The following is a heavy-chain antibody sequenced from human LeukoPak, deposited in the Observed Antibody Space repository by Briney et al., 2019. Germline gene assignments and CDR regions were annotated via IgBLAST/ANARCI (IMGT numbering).Heavy chain of an antibody. Sequence: ASVKVSCMASGYTFTGYYMHWVRQAPGQGLEWMGWINPNSGGTNYAQKFQGGVTMTRDTSISTAYMELSRLRSDDTAVYYCARSVEMATITDYWGQGTLVTVSS. CDR2: INPNSGGT. D-gene: IGHD5-24*01. V-gene: IGHV1-2*02. J-gene: IGHJ4*02. CDR3: ARSVEMATITDY. CDR1: GYTFTGYY.